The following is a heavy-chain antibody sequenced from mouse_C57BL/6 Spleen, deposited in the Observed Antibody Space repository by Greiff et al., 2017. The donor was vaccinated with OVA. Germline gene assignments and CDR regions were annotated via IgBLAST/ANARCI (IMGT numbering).Heavy chain of an antibody. CDR1: GFNIKNTY. CDR3: ARGYYYGSSYAMDY. D-gene: IGHD1-1*01. J-gene: IGHJ4*01. Sequence: EVKLVESVAELVRPGASVKLSCTASGFNIKNTYMHWVKQRPEQGLEWIGRIDPANGNTKYAPKFQGKATITADTSSNTAYLQLSSLTSEDTAIYYCARGYYYGSSYAMDYWGQGTSVTVSS. V-gene: IGHV14-3*01. CDR2: IDPANGNT.